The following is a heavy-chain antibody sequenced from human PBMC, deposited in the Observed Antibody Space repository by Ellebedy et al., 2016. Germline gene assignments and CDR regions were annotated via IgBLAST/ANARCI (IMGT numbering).Heavy chain of an antibody. CDR1: GFDFHDYA. CDR2: LGFDGITK. V-gene: IGHV3-30-3*01. Sequence: GESLKISXAASGFDFHDYAMNWVRQAPGKGLEWVAVLGFDGITKKYADAVKGRFTISRDTSKSTVYLQMNSLRPDDTAVYYCARDFLPTSPDYFDFWGHGTLVTVSS. CDR3: ARDFLPTSPDYFDF. D-gene: IGHD1-14*01. J-gene: IGHJ4*01.